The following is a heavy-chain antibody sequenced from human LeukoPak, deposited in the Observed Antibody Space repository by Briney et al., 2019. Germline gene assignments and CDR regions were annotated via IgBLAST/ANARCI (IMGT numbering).Heavy chain of an antibody. CDR1: RFSFSNSW. CDR3: ARDRSISGVVTIDF. Sequence: GGSLRLSCAASRFSFSNSWMTWVRQSPGKGLEGVANIKQDGSETYYVDSVMGRFTISRLNAKNSVYLQMNSLRAEDTAVYYCARDRSISGVVTIDFWGQGTLVTVSS. V-gene: IGHV3-7*01. J-gene: IGHJ4*02. D-gene: IGHD3-3*01. CDR2: IKQDGSET.